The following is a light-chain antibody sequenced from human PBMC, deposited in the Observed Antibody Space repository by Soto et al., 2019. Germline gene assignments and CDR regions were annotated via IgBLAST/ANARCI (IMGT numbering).Light chain of an antibody. Sequence: QSALTQPASMSGSPGQSITISCTGTSSDVGGYNYVSWYRQHPGKAPKLMIYDVNNRPSGVSNRFSGSKSGNTASLTNSGLHDEDEADYYGSSHSSRSTLVVFGGGTKVTVL. J-gene: IGLJ2*01. V-gene: IGLV2-14*03. CDR1: SSDVGGYNY. CDR2: DVN. CDR3: SSHSSRSTLVV.